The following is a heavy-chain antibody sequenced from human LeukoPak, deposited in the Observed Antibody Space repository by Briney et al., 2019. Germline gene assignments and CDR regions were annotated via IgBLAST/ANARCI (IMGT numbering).Heavy chain of an antibody. D-gene: IGHD5-12*01. V-gene: IGHV3-74*01. Sequence: PGGSLRLSCAASGFTFSSYWMHWVRHAPGKGLVWVSRINSDGSSTSYADSVKGRFTISRDNAKNTLYLQMNSLRAEDTAVYYCAGYSGYDRNWFDPWGQGTLVTVSS. J-gene: IGHJ5*02. CDR2: INSDGSST. CDR3: AGYSGYDRNWFDP. CDR1: GFTFSSYW.